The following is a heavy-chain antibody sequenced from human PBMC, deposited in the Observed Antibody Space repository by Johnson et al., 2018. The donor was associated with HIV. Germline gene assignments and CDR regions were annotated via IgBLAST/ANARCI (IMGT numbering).Heavy chain of an antibody. CDR2: MWPDGSNR. D-gene: IGHD3-10*01. V-gene: IGHV3-33*01. CDR1: GFTFSTYG. CDR3: ARTLGFGTEDAFDI. Sequence: QVQLVESGGGVVQPGRSLRLSCAASGFTFSTYGMHWVRQAPGKGLEWVAVMWPDGSNRYYPGSVKGRFTISRENAKNSLYLQMNSLRAGDTAVYYCARTLGFGTEDAFDIWGQGTMVTVSS. J-gene: IGHJ3*02.